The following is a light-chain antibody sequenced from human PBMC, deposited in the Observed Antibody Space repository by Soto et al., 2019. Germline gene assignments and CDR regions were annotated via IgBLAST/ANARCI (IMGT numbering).Light chain of an antibody. CDR1: ESIDNW. V-gene: IGKV1-5*01. CDR3: QQYNNWPKT. J-gene: IGKJ2*01. CDR2: AAS. Sequence: DIQMTQSPSTLSASAGDTVTITCRASESIDNWLAWYQQKPGKAPKLLLFAASTLVGGVPSRFSGRGSGTEFTLTISSLQADDFATYYCQQYNNWPKTFGQGTKLEIK.